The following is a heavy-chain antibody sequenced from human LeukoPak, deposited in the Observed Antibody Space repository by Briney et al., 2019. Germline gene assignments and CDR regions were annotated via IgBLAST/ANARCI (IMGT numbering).Heavy chain of an antibody. V-gene: IGHV3-21*01. CDR1: GFTFSSYD. J-gene: IGHJ3*02. Sequence: PGGSLRLSCAASGFTFSSYDMNWVRHAPGKGLELVSFITTSNSYIYYADSVKGRFTISRDNAKNSLYLQMNSLRAEDTAVYYCARDLYDRAADIWGQGAMVTVSS. CDR2: ITTSNSYI. D-gene: IGHD3-16*01. CDR3: ARDLYDRAADI.